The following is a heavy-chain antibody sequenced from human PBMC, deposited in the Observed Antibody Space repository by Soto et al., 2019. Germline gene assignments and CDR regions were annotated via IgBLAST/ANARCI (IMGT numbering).Heavy chain of an antibody. J-gene: IGHJ4*02. CDR3: ARRYCTATDCPGIGFDY. Sequence: EVHLVQSGGGLVQPGGSLRLSCVASGFTFSSHDMHWVRQAAGKGLEWVSGFGRVGDRYYLDSVKGRFTVSREDAKNYLFLEMNSLGDGDTAVYYCARRYCTATDCPGIGFDYWGQGTLVTVSS. CDR1: GFTFSSHD. V-gene: IGHV3-13*01. D-gene: IGHD2-8*02. CDR2: FGRVGDR.